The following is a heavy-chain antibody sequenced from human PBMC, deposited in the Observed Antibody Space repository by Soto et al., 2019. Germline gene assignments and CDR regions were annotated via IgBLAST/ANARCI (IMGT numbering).Heavy chain of an antibody. V-gene: IGHV2-5*02. CDR1: GFSLSTSGVA. CDR3: APDSSDYYGLDY. D-gene: IGHD3-22*01. Sequence: QITLKESGPSLVKPTQTLTLTCTFSGFSLSTSGVAVGWIRQPPGKALEWLALLYWDDDKRYSPTLKSRLTINTDTSQNQVVLTMTYMNPVATATYACAPDSSDYYGLDYWGQGTLVTVSS. CDR2: LYWDDDK. J-gene: IGHJ4*02.